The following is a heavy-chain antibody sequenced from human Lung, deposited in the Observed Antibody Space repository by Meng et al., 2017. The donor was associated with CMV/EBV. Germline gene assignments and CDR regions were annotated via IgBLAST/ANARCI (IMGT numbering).Heavy chain of an antibody. V-gene: IGHV1-2*06. CDR3: TREGFDY. Sequence: QAQLVKSGVEVKKPGTSVKLSCKTSGYTFNAYWIHWVRQAPGQGLEWMGRIKPSTGDTSYAQKFRGRLTVTRDTPISTVYMKVNSLTSDDTAVYYCTREGFDYWGQGALVTVSS. CDR1: GYTFNAYW. CDR2: IKPSTGDT. J-gene: IGHJ4*02.